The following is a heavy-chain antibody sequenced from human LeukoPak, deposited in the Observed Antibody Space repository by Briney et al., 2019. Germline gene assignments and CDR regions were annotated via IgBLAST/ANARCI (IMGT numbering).Heavy chain of an antibody. Sequence: GGAVRVSRVASRFTHTDHHVHWVRPAPGKGLAWVGRSREKRGRYTTEFAAAVRGRFTISRDEPKNSLSLQMNSLRTEDSAVYYCARLYYESAIHHPFDYWGQGTLATVSS. D-gene: IGHD3-16*01. CDR2: SREKRGRYTT. J-gene: IGHJ4*02. V-gene: IGHV3-72*01. CDR1: RFTHTDHH. CDR3: ARLYYESAIHHPFDY.